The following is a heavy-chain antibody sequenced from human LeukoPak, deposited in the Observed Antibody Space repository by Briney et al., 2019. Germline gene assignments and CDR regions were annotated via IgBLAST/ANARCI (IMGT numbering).Heavy chain of an antibody. CDR2: IYTSGST. CDR3: ARGQLRFFEDAFDI. CDR1: GGSISSGSYY. J-gene: IGHJ3*02. D-gene: IGHD3-3*01. Sequence: PSETLSLTCTVSGGSISSGSYYWSWIRQPAGKGLEWIGRIYTSGSTNYNPSLMSRVTISVDTSKDQFSLKLSSVTAADTAVYYCARGQLRFFEDAFDIWGQGTMVTVSS. V-gene: IGHV4-61*02.